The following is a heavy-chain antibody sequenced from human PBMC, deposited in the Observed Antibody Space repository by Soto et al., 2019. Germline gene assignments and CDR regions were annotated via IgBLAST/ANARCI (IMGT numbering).Heavy chain of an antibody. CDR3: ARSQGSSTSLEIYYYYYYGRAV. V-gene: IGHV1-69*01. D-gene: IGHD2-2*01. CDR2: IIPISGTA. J-gene: IGHJ6*04. CDR1: GGTFSSYA. Sequence: QVQLVQSGAEVKKPGSSVKVSCKASGGTFSSYAISWVRQSPGQGLEWMGGIIPISGTANYAQKFQGRVTITADESTSTAYMELSSLRSEDTAVYYCARSQGSSTSLEIYYYYYYGRAVWGDGTTVTVSS.